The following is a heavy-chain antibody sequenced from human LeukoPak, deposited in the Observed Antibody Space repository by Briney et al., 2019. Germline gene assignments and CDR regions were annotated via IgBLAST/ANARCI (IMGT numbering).Heavy chain of an antibody. J-gene: IGHJ4*02. CDR2: ISSSGSTI. CDR1: GFTFSSYE. CDR3: AKSQYGDYAVVDY. D-gene: IGHD4-17*01. Sequence: GGSLRLSCAASGFTFSSYEMNWLRQAPGKGLEWVSYISSSGSTIYYADSVRGRFTISRDNAKNSLYLQMNSLRAEDTAVYYCAKSQYGDYAVVDYWGQGTLVTVTS. V-gene: IGHV3-48*03.